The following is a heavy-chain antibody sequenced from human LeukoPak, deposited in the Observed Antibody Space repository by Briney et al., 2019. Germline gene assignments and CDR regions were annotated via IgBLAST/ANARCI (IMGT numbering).Heavy chain of an antibody. CDR1: GFTFSSYR. V-gene: IGHV3-21*04. CDR3: AKDRWGSGGSGGGDY. Sequence: GGSLRLSCAASGFTFSSYRMNWVRQAPGKGLEWVSSISSSSSYIFYADSVKGRFTISRDNAKNSLYLQMNSLRAEDTAVYYCAKDRWGSGGSGGGDYWGQGTLVTVSS. J-gene: IGHJ4*02. CDR2: ISSSSSYI. D-gene: IGHD2-15*01.